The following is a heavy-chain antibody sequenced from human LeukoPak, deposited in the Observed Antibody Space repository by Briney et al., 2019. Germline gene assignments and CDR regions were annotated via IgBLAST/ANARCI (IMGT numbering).Heavy chain of an antibody. CDR1: GYTFTSYA. CDR3: ARGVPRITMVRGVPYNWFDP. D-gene: IGHD3-10*01. J-gene: IGHJ5*02. Sequence: ASVKVSCKASGYTFTSYAMNWVRQAPGQGLEWMGWINTNTGNPTYAQGFTGRFVFSLDTSVSTAYLQISSLKAEDTAVYYCARGVPRITMVRGVPYNWFDPWGQGTLVTVSS. CDR2: INTNTGNP. V-gene: IGHV7-4-1*02.